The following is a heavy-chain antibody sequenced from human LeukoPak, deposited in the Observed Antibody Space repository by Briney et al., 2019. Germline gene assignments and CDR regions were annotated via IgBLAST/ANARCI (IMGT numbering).Heavy chain of an antibody. CDR1: GYTFTGYY. V-gene: IGHV1-2*02. Sequence: ASVTVSCKASGYTFTGYYMHWVRQAPGQGLEWMGWINPNSGGTNYAQKFQGRVTMTRDTSISTAYMELSRLRSDDTAVYYCARGRDGYNDFGYFDYWGQGTLVTVSS. CDR2: INPNSGGT. J-gene: IGHJ4*02. D-gene: IGHD5-24*01. CDR3: ARGRDGYNDFGYFDY.